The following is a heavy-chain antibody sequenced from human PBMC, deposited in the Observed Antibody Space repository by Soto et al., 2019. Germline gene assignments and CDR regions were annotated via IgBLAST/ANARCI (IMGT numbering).Heavy chain of an antibody. V-gene: IGHV5-10-1*01. CDR2: IDPSDSYT. CDR1: GYSFTSYW. D-gene: IGHD3-9*01. J-gene: IGHJ4*02. Sequence: PGESLKISCKGSGYSFTSYWISWVRQMPGKGLEWMGRIDPSDSYTNYSPSFQGHVTISADKSISTAYLQWSSLEASDTAMYYCARPGPLNGYYIDYFDYWGQGTLVTVSS. CDR3: ARPGPLNGYYIDYFDY.